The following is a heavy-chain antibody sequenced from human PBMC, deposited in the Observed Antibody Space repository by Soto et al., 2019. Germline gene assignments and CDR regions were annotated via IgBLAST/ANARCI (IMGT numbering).Heavy chain of an antibody. D-gene: IGHD1-26*01. J-gene: IGHJ6*02. CDR2: ISSSSSYI. V-gene: IGHV3-21*01. CDR3: ARDKKEGAPSEDYSYYYGMDV. CDR1: GFTFSSYS. Sequence: EVQLVESGGGLVQPGGSLRLSCAASGFTFSSYSMNWVRQAPGKGLEWVSSISSSSSYIYYADSVKGRFTISRDNPKNSLYLQMNSLRAEDTAVYYCARDKKEGAPSEDYSYYYGMDVWGQGTTVTVSS.